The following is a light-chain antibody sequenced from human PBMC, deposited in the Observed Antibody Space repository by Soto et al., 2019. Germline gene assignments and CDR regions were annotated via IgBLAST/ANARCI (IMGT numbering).Light chain of an antibody. V-gene: IGKV3-20*01. J-gene: IGKJ1*01. Sequence: IVLNLCPATLFLTTGERATLSCRASQSVSNNYLAWYQQKPGQAPRLLIYGASSRATGIPDRFSGSGSGTDFTLTISRLEPEDFAGYYCQQYGSSPWTFGQGTKVDI. CDR3: QQYGSSPWT. CDR1: QSVSNNY. CDR2: GAS.